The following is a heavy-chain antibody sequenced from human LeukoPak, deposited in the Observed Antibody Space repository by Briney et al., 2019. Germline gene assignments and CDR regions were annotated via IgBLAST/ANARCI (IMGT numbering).Heavy chain of an antibody. CDR1: GGSISSSSYY. V-gene: IGHV4-39*07. D-gene: IGHD3-22*01. CDR2: IYYSGST. J-gene: IGHJ4*02. Sequence: PSETLSLTCTVSGGSISSSSYYWGWIRQPPGKGLEWIGSIYYSGSTNYNPSLKSRVTISVDTSKNQFSLKLSSVTAADTAVYYCARGYYYDSSGYLDYWGQGTLVTVSS. CDR3: ARGYYYDSSGYLDY.